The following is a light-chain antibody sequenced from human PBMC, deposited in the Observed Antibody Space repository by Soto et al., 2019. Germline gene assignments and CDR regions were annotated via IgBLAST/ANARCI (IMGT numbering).Light chain of an antibody. J-gene: IGLJ1*01. CDR2: EVS. Sequence: HSVLTQPASVSGSPGQSVTISCTGTSSDVGAYKYVSWYQQHPGKAPKLMIYEVSNRPSGVSNRFSGSKSGNTASLTISGLQADDEADYYCNSYAGTITRFVFGTGTKVTVL. CDR3: NSYAGTITRFV. CDR1: SSDVGAYKY. V-gene: IGLV2-14*01.